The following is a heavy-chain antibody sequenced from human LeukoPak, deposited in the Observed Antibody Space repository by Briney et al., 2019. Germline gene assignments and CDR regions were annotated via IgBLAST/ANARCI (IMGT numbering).Heavy chain of an antibody. CDR3: TRHDAVPVIGHGMGV. V-gene: IGHV4-34*01. CDR1: GGSFSGYY. D-gene: IGHD3-16*02. CDR2: INHSGST. Sequence: PSETLSLTCAVYGGSFSGYYWSWIRQPPGKGLEWIGEINHSGSTNYNPSLKSRVTISVDTSKNQFSLKLSSVTAADTAVYYCTRHDAVPVIGHGMGVWGQGTTVTVSS. J-gene: IGHJ6*02.